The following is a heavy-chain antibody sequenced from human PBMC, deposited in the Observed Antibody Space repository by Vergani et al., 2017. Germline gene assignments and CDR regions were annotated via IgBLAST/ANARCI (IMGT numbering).Heavy chain of an antibody. V-gene: IGHV1-69*13. Sequence: QGQLAQSGAEVKKPGSSVKVSCKASGGTFSSNSISWVRQAPGQGLEWMGRIIPIFGTANYAQKFQGRVTITADESTSTAYMELSSLRSEDTAVYYCAREGGYCSGGSCSNDAFDIWGQGTMVTVSS. J-gene: IGHJ3*02. D-gene: IGHD2-15*01. CDR1: GGTFSSNS. CDR3: AREGGYCSGGSCSNDAFDI. CDR2: IIPIFGTA.